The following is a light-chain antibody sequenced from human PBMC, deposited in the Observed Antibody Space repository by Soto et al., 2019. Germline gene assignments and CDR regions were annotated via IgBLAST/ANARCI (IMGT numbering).Light chain of an antibody. J-gene: IGLJ1*01. CDR2: NVS. Sequence: QSGLTQAASVSGSPGQSITISCTGTSSDVGGYNYVSWYQQFPGKVPKLLIYNVSNRPSGVSNRFSGSKSGNTASLTISGLQAEDEADYFCTSSTSGSLYVFGTGTKVTVL. CDR3: TSSTSGSLYV. CDR1: SSDVGGYNY. V-gene: IGLV2-14*01.